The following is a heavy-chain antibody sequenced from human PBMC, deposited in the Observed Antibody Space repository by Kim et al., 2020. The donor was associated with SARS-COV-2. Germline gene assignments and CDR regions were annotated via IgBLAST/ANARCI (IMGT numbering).Heavy chain of an antibody. CDR2: IKPDGSVT. Sequence: GGSLRLSCVVSGFSFSTSWMSWVRQAPGKGLEWVANIKPDGSVTSYVDSVKGRFTVSRDNAKNSPFLQMNSLRAEDTAIYYCARDIQPRATDYWGQGTLVTVSS. J-gene: IGHJ4*02. CDR1: GFSFSTSW. V-gene: IGHV3-7*01. D-gene: IGHD1-1*01. CDR3: ARDIQPRATDY.